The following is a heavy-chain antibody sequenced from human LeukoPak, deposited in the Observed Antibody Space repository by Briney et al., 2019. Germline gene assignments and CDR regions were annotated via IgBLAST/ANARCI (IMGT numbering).Heavy chain of an antibody. Sequence: SETLSLTCAVYGGSFSGYYWSWIRQPPGKGLEWIGEINHSGSTNYNPSLKSRVTISVDTSKNQFSLKLSSVTAADTAVYYCARVVTGVFDIWGQGTMVTVSS. CDR2: INHSGST. V-gene: IGHV4-34*01. CDR3: ARVVTGVFDI. CDR1: GGSFSGYY. J-gene: IGHJ3*02. D-gene: IGHD2-21*02.